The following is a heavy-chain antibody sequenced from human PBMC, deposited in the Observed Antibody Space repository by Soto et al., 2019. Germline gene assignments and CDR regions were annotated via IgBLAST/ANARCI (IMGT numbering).Heavy chain of an antibody. CDR1: GGSISSYY. J-gene: IGHJ3*02. D-gene: IGHD3-9*01. V-gene: IGHV4-59*01. CDR2: IYYSGST. CDR3: ARVSYYDTLTEGRADAFDI. Sequence: SETLSLTCTVSGGSISSYYWSWIRQPPGKGLEWIGYIYYSGSTNYNPSLKSRVTISVDTSKNQFSLKLSSVTAADTAVYYCARVSYYDTLTEGRADAFDIWGQGTMVTVS.